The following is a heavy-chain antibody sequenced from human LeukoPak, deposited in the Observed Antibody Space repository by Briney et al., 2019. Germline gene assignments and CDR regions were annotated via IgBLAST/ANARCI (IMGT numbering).Heavy chain of an antibody. CDR1: GDTFSNYV. D-gene: IGHD4-17*01. Sequence: SVKVSCKASGDTFSNYVISWVRQAPGQGLEMGGIIPIFGTANYAQKFQGRVTITADESTGTAYMELSSLRSEDTAVYYCARVTPSANDYGDFYYYYYMDVWGKGTTVTISS. J-gene: IGHJ6*03. V-gene: IGHV1-69*13. CDR2: IIPIFGTA. CDR3: ARVTPSANDYGDFYYYYYMDV.